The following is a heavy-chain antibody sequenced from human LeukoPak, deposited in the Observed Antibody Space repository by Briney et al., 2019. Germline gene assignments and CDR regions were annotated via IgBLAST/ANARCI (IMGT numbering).Heavy chain of an antibody. CDR2: ISSSGSTI. CDR1: GFTFSDYY. Sequence: GGSLRLSCAASGFTFSDYYMSWIRQAPGKGLEWVSYISSSGSTIYYADSVKGRFTISRDNAKNSLYLQMNSLRAEDTAVYYCAKSVVPSTIQPMDVWGKGTTVTVSS. V-gene: IGHV3-11*01. CDR3: AKSVVPSTIQPMDV. D-gene: IGHD2-2*02. J-gene: IGHJ6*03.